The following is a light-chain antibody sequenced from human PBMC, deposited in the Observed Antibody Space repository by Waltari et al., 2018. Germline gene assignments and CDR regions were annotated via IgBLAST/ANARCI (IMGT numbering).Light chain of an antibody. J-gene: IGKJ1*01. CDR3: QQYDNYWT. Sequence: IPCRASQSITNWFAWYQQKPGKAPKLLIYRASNLESGVPSRFSGSGSGTEFTLTISSLQPDDFATYYCQQYDNYWTFGQGTKVEIK. CDR1: QSITNW. CDR2: RAS. V-gene: IGKV1-5*03.